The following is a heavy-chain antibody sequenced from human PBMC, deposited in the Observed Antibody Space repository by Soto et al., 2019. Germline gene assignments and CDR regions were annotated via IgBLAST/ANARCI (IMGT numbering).Heavy chain of an antibody. J-gene: IGHJ4*02. D-gene: IGHD6-19*01. CDR2: IGRKAKNYAT. V-gene: IGHV3-73*01. Sequence: GESLKISCAASGFIFSGSAMHWVRQASGKGQEWVGRIGRKAKNYATEYGASVEGRFTISRDDSKNTTFLLMNSLNSEDTAVYFCVRQCLVVSPLDHWSQGTRGTVSS. CDR1: GFIFSGSA. CDR3: VRQCLVVSPLDH.